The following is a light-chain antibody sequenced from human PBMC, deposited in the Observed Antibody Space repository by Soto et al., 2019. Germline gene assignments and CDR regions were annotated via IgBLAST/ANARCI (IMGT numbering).Light chain of an antibody. CDR1: QGVDNNF. Sequence: EIVLTQSPGTLSLSPGEGATLSCRASQGVDNNFLAWYQQRPGQAPRLLIYASSRRATGIPDRFSGSGSGTDFTLTISRVGPEDIAVYFCHQYYSSITFGGGTKVEVK. CDR3: HQYYSSIT. V-gene: IGKV3-20*01. J-gene: IGKJ4*01. CDR2: ASS.